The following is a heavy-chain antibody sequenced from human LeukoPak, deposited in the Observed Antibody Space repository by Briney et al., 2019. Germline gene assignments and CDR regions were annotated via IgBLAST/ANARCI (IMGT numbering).Heavy chain of an antibody. CDR2: ISYDGSNK. D-gene: IGHD6-13*01. Sequence: QPGGSLRLSCAACGFTFSSFAMHWVRQAPGKGLEWVAVISYDGSNKYYADSVKGRFTISRDNSKNTLYLQMNSLRAEDTAVYYCARVGRSGQLAGGDYSYYMDVWGKGTTVTVSS. V-gene: IGHV3-30*04. CDR3: ARVGRSGQLAGGDYSYYMDV. CDR1: GFTFSSFA. J-gene: IGHJ6*03.